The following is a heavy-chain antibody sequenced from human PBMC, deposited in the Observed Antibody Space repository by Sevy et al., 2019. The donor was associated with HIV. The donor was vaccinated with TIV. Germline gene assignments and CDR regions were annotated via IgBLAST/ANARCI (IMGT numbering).Heavy chain of an antibody. J-gene: IGHJ6*02. CDR3: AHSSLYDILTGYTYYGMDV. Sequence: SGPTLVKPTQTLTLTCTFSGFSLSTSGVGVGWIRQPPGKALEWLALIYWNDDKRHSPSLKSRLTITKDTSKNQVVLTMTNMDPVDTATYYCAHSSLYDILTGYTYYGMDVWGQGTTVTVSS. D-gene: IGHD3-9*01. CDR2: IYWNDDK. V-gene: IGHV2-5*01. CDR1: GFSLSTSGVG.